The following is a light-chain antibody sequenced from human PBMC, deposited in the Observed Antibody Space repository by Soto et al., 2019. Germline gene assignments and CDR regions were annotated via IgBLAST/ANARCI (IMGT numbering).Light chain of an antibody. Sequence: EIVLTQSPGTLSLSPGERATLSCRASQSVSVNYLAWYQQKPGQAPRLLIYNTSSRATGIPDRFSGSGSGTDFSLTISRLEPEDFALYYCQQCGSSPWTFGQGTKVEVK. V-gene: IGKV3-20*01. CDR2: NTS. CDR3: QQCGSSPWT. J-gene: IGKJ1*01. CDR1: QSVSVNY.